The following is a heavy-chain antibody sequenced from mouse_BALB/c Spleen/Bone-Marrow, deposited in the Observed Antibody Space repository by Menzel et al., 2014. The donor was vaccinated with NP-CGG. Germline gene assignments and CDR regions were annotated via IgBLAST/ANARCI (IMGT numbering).Heavy chain of an antibody. Sequence: VQLQQSGAELVRPGTSMKVSCKASGYAFTNYLIEWVKQRPGQGLEWIGVIDPGSGATDYSEKFKGKATLTADKSSSTAYMQLSSLTSDDSAVYFCARCLTGTSAMDYWGQGTSVTVSS. CDR3: ARCLTGTSAMDY. D-gene: IGHD4-1*01. V-gene: IGHV1-54*01. J-gene: IGHJ4*01. CDR2: IDPGSGAT. CDR1: GYAFTNYL.